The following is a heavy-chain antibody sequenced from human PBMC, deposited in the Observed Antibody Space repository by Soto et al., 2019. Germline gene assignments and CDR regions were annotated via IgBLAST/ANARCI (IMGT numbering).Heavy chain of an antibody. J-gene: IGHJ4*02. D-gene: IGHD3-3*01. CDR1: GFTFSSYW. CDR3: ARDREDDFWSGSPLFDY. Sequence: VQLVESGGGLVQPGGSLRLSCAASGFTFSSYWMSWVRQDPGKGLEWVANIKQDVSEKYYVDSVKGRFTISRDNAKNSLYLQMNSLRAEDTAVYYCARDREDDFWSGSPLFDYWGQGTLVTVSS. V-gene: IGHV3-7*05. CDR2: IKQDVSEK.